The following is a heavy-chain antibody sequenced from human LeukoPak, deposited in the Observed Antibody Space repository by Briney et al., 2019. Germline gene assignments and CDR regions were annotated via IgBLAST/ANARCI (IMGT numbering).Heavy chain of an antibody. V-gene: IGHV3-11*04. CDR3: ARHEYGASRVTFDI. Sequence: KTGGSLRLSCAASGFTFSDYYMSWIRQAPGKGLEWISYISPDSKTIRYADSVKGRFTFSRDNARNSLYLQMNSLGADDTAVYYCARHEYGASRVTFDICGQGTMVTVSS. CDR1: GFTFSDYY. J-gene: IGHJ3*02. D-gene: IGHD4-17*01. CDR2: ISPDSKTI.